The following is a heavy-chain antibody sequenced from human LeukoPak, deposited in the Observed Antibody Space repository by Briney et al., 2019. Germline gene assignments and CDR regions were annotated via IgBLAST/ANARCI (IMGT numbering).Heavy chain of an antibody. CDR1: GYTFTSYD. CDR3: ARANGGGAYYPFDY. V-gene: IGHV1-8*01. Sequence: ASVKVSCKASGYTFTSYDINWVRQATGQGLEWMGWMNPNSGDTDSAQKFQGRVTVTRDTSITTAYMDLSRLRSDDTAVYYCARANGGGAYYPFDYWGQGALVTVSS. CDR2: MNPNSGDT. D-gene: IGHD2-21*02. J-gene: IGHJ4*02.